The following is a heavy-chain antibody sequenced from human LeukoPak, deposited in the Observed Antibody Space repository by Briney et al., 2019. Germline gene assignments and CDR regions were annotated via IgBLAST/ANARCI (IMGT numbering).Heavy chain of an antibody. D-gene: IGHD1-26*01. J-gene: IGHJ4*02. V-gene: IGHV1-18*01. CDR1: GYTLTNYG. Sequence: ASVKVSCKASGYTLTNYGISWVRQAPGQGLEWMGWIGGYNGYTNYGQKVQGRVTVTTDTSTSTAYMELRSLRSDDTAVYYCARAPPYSGSGGEDYWGQGTLVTVSS. CDR2: IGGYNGYT. CDR3: ARAPPYSGSGGEDY.